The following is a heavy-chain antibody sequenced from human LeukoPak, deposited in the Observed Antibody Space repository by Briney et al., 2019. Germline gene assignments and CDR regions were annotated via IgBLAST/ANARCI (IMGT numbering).Heavy chain of an antibody. V-gene: IGHV3-66*01. CDR1: GFTVSSNY. Sequence: PGGSLRLSCAASGFTVSSNYMSWVRQAPGKGLEWVSVIYSGGSTYYADSVKGRFTISRDNSKNTLYLQMNSLRAEDTAVYYCATELGGITIFGVVTLFDYWGQGTLVTVSS. J-gene: IGHJ4*02. D-gene: IGHD3-3*01. CDR3: ATELGGITIFGVVTLFDY. CDR2: IYSGGST.